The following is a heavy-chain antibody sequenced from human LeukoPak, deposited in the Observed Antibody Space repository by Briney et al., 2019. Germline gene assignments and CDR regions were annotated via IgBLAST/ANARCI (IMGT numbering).Heavy chain of an antibody. CDR1: RGAISISTYD. CDR2: INVSGST. V-gene: IGHV4-39*07. D-gene: IGHD6-19*01. Sequence: TLSLTRTVSRGAISISTYDCGWIRNPPGTGLGWGATINVSGSTSYSPSLKSRVTISVDTSKNQFSLKLSSVTAADTAVYYCARDTMKPGIAVAGAVPNYYYYYGMDVWGQGTTVTVSS. J-gene: IGHJ6*02. CDR3: ARDTMKPGIAVAGAVPNYYYYYGMDV.